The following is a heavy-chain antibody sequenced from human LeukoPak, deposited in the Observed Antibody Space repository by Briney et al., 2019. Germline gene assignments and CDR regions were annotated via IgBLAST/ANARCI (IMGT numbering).Heavy chain of an antibody. D-gene: IGHD1-26*01. CDR3: ATNIVGATKGNWFDP. CDR2: ISGSGSTI. CDR1: GFPFSGYS. Sequence: GGSLRLSCATSGFPFSGYSMTWVRQAPGKGLEWVAYISGSGSTIYYADSVKGRFTISRDNSKNTLYLQMNSLRAEDTAVYYCATNIVGATKGNWFDPWGQGTLVIVSS. J-gene: IGHJ5*02. V-gene: IGHV3-48*01.